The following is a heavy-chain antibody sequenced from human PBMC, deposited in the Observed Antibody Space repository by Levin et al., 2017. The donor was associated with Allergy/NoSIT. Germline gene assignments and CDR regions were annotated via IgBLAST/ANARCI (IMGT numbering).Heavy chain of an antibody. CDR3: AIGVRD. V-gene: IGHV1-8*01. CDR2: VSPRNGDT. J-gene: IGHJ6*02. CDR1: GYGFTTHE. Sequence: ASVKVSCKTSGYGFTTHEMHWVRQATGQGLEWMGWVSPRNGDTDYALKFQGRVTMTTDTSTRTAYLEMTALTPEDTAVYYCAIGVRDWGRGTAVTVS.